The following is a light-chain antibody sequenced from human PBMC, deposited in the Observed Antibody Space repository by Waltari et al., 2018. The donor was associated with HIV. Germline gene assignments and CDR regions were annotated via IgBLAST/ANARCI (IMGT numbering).Light chain of an antibody. CDR3: QHYDNSPPIT. V-gene: IGKV3-20*01. CDR1: RSVRGDS. Sequence: EIVLTQSPDTLSSSPGERAAISCRASRSVRGDSFAGYHQKPGRSPRLLIYNDTTWATDIPKRFSGSGSGTDFTLTISRLEPADFAVYYCQHYDNSPPITFGPG. J-gene: IGKJ2*01. CDR2: NDT.